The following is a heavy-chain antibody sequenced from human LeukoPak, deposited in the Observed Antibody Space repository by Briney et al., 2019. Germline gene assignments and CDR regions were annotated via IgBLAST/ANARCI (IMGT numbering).Heavy chain of an antibody. CDR3: ARQREGGSSFYFDY. CDR2: INHSGST. V-gene: IGHV4-34*01. CDR1: GGSFSGYY. D-gene: IGHD1-26*01. Sequence: SETLSLTCAVYGGSFSGYYWSWIRQPPGKGLEWIGEINHSGSTNYNPSLKSRVTISVDTSKNQFSLKLSSVTAADTAVYYCARQREGGSSFYFDYWGRGTLVTVSS. J-gene: IGHJ4*02.